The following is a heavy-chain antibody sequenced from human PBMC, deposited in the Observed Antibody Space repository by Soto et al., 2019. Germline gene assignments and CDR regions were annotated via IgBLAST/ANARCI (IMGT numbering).Heavy chain of an antibody. CDR2: IYYSGST. V-gene: IGHV4-59*01. Sequence: QVQLQESGPGLVKPSETLSLTCTVSGGSISSYYWSWIRQPPGKGLEWIGYIYYSGSTNYNPSLKSRVSISVATAKNQFSLKLSSVTAADTAVYYCARAGYYYYGKDVWGQGTTVTVSS. CDR1: GGSISSYY. CDR3: ARAGYYYYGKDV. J-gene: IGHJ6*02.